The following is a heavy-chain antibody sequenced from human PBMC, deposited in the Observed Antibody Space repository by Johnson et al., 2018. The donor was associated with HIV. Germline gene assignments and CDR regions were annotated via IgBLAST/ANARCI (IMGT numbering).Heavy chain of an antibody. J-gene: IGHJ3*02. Sequence: QVQLVESGGGLVKPGGSLRLSCAASGFTFSDYYMSWIRQTPGKGLERVPYISSSGTTVYSADPVKGRFSISSDNAKHSLYLQMNSLRAEDTAVYYCARDRGYWDAFDIWGQGTMVTVSS. CDR3: ARDRGYWDAFDI. CDR1: GFTFSDYY. CDR2: ISSSGTTV. V-gene: IGHV3-11*04. D-gene: IGHD3-22*01.